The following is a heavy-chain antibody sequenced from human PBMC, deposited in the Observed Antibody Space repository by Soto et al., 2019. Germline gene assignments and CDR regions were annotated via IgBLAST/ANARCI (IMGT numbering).Heavy chain of an antibody. CDR1: GGSISSYY. J-gene: IGHJ3*02. Sequence: QVQLQESGPGLVKPSETLSLTCTVSGGSISSYYWSWIRQPPGKGLEWIGYIYYSGSTNYNPSLKSRVTIPVDTSKNQFSLKLSSVPAADTAVYYCARHEGRGGDDAFDIWGQGTMVTVSS. V-gene: IGHV4-59*08. CDR2: IYYSGST. D-gene: IGHD2-15*01. CDR3: ARHEGRGGDDAFDI.